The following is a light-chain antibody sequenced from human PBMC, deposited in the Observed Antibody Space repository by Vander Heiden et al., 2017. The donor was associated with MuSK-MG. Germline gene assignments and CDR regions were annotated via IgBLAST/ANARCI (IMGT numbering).Light chain of an antibody. J-gene: IGLJ2*01. V-gene: IGLV3-19*01. CDR2: GKK. CDR1: SLRSDY. Sequence: SSELTQDPAVSVASGQSVRITCPGDSLRSDYASWYQKKPGQAPVLVTFGKKNRPSGIPDRFSGSSSGHTASLTITGAQAEDEADYYCSSRDSSGNHVVFGGGTKLTVL. CDR3: SSRDSSGNHVV.